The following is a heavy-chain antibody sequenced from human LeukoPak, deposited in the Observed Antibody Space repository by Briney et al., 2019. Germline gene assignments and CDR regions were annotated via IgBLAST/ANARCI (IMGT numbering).Heavy chain of an antibody. J-gene: IGHJ6*02. D-gene: IGHD3-22*01. CDR1: GFTFSSYS. CDR2: ISSSSSYI. CDR3: ARDSDFDSSGYYPYYYYYYKMDV. Sequence: GGFLRLSCAASGFTFSSYSMNWVRQAPGKGLEWVSSISSSSSYIYYADSVKGRFTISRDNAKNSLFLQMNSLRADDTAVYYCARDSDFDSSGYYPYYYYYYKMDVWGQGTTVTVSS. V-gene: IGHV3-21*01.